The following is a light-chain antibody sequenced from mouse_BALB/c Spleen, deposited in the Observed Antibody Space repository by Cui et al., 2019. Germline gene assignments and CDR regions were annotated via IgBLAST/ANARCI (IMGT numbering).Light chain of an antibody. CDR3: HQYHRSPFT. J-gene: IGKJ4*01. CDR1: SSVSSSY. V-gene: IGKV4-74*01. Sequence: QIVLTQYLAIMSESLGERVAMTCTSGSSVSSSYLHWYQRKPGSSPKLWIYSTSNLASGVPARFSGSGSGTSYSLTISSMEAEDAATYYCHQYHRSPFTFGSGTKLEIK. CDR2: STS.